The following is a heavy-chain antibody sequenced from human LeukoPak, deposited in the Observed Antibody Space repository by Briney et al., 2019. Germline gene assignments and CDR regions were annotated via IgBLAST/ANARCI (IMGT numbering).Heavy chain of an antibody. CDR1: GYTFTDYF. CDR2: INPNGGGT. CDR3: ARGRGKGIVPTILEGY. Sequence: GASVKVSCKASGYTFTDYFMHWVRQAPGQGLEWMGWINPNGGGTNYAQKFQGRVTMTRDTSIDTAYIEVSGLRSDDTAVFYCARGRGKGIVPTILEGYWGQGTLVTVSS. V-gene: IGHV1-2*02. D-gene: IGHD5-12*01. J-gene: IGHJ4*02.